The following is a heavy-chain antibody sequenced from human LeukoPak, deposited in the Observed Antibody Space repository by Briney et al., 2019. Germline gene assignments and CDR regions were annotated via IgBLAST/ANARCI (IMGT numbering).Heavy chain of an antibody. CDR1: GGSISGSSYY. Sequence: SETLSLTCTVSGGSISGSSYYWGWIRQPPGKGLEWIGSIYYSGSTYYNPSLKSRVTISVDTSKNQFSLKLSSVTAADTAVYYCARHEQAHYYDSSGYFPSPLYYFDYWGQGTLVTVSS. D-gene: IGHD3-22*01. V-gene: IGHV4-39*01. CDR3: ARHEQAHYYDSSGYFPSPLYYFDY. CDR2: IYYSGST. J-gene: IGHJ4*02.